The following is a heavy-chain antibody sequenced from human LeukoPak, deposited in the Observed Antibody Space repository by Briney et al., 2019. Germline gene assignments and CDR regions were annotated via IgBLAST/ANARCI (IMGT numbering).Heavy chain of an antibody. D-gene: IGHD3-9*01. CDR3: AKGTGYYNPLDY. J-gene: IGHJ4*02. Sequence: PGGSLRLSCEASGFTFDDYAMHWVRQAPGKGLEWVSGISWNSGTIYYADSVKGRFTISRDNAKNSLYLQMNSLRPEDMALYYCAKGTGYYNPLDYWGQGTLVTVSS. CDR2: ISWNSGTI. V-gene: IGHV3-9*03. CDR1: GFTFDDYA.